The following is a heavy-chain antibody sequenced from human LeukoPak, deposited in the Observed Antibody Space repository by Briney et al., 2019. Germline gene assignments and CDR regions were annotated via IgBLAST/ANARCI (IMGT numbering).Heavy chain of an antibody. Sequence: SETLSLTCTVSGGSISSYYWSWIRQPPGKGLEWIGYIYYSGSTNYNPSLKSRVTISVDTSKNQFSLKLSSVTAADTAVYYCARGLAFGGVIAINWFDPWGQGTLVTVSS. CDR3: ARGLAFGGVIAINWFDP. D-gene: IGHD3-16*02. CDR2: IYYSGST. J-gene: IGHJ5*02. CDR1: GGSISSYY. V-gene: IGHV4-59*12.